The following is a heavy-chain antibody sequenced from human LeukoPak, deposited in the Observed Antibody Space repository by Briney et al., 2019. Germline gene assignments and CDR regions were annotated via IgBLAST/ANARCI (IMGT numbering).Heavy chain of an antibody. Sequence: ASVKVSCKASGYTFTSYGISWVRQAPGQGLEWMGWISAYNGNTNYAQKLQGRVTMTTDTSTSTAYMELRSPRSDDTAVYYCARDTEDYDSSGYLDYWGQGTLVTVSS. CDR2: ISAYNGNT. CDR3: ARDTEDYDSSGYLDY. D-gene: IGHD3-22*01. CDR1: GYTFTSYG. V-gene: IGHV1-18*01. J-gene: IGHJ4*02.